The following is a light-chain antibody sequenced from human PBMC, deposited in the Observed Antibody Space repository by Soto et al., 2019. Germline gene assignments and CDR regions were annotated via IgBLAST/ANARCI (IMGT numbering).Light chain of an antibody. CDR1: QSVSSN. CDR2: AAS. CDR3: QQYNAWHLT. J-gene: IGKJ4*01. Sequence: EIVMTQSPATLSVSPGERATLFCRASQSVSSNLAWYQQKPGQAPRVLIYAASTRATGIPVRFSGRGSGTAFTLTIGSLQSEDSAVYYCQQYNAWHLTFGGGTKVEIK. V-gene: IGKV3-15*01.